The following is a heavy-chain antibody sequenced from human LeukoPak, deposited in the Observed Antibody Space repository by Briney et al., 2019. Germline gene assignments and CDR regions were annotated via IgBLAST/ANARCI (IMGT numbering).Heavy chain of an antibody. Sequence: SETLSLXCTVSGGSISSGDYYWSWTRQPPGKGPEWIGYIYYSGITNYNPSLKSRVTISVDTSKNQFSLKLSSVTAADTAVYYCARDPGDSSGYYYPSGWYDYWGQGTLVTVSS. J-gene: IGHJ4*02. CDR1: GGSISSGDYY. D-gene: IGHD3-22*01. V-gene: IGHV4-61*08. CDR2: IYYSGIT. CDR3: ARDPGDSSGYYYPSGWYDY.